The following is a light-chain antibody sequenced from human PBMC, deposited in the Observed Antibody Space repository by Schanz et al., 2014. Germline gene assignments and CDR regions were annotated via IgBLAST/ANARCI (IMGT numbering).Light chain of an antibody. CDR3: QLFRGSSYT. CDR2: VAS. V-gene: IGKV3-20*01. CDR1: QTVSSSY. J-gene: IGKJ2*01. Sequence: EVVLTQSPGTLSLSPGERATLSCRASQTVSSSYLAWYQQRPGQAPRLLIYVASSRATGIPDRFTGSGSGTDFTLTINTLEPEDFAVFYCQLFRGSSYTFGHGTTLEIK.